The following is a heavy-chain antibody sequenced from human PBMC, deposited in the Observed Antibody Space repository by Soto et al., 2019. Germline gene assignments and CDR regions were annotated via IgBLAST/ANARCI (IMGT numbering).Heavy chain of an antibody. J-gene: IGHJ5*02. CDR1: RFTFNSYG. Sequence: SLRLSCAASRFTFNSYGMRWVRQAPGKGLEWVGFISDNGGNEYYADSVKGRFTISRDNSKNTLYLQTNSLRAEDTAVYYCTKEVSRQLLLGWFDLWGQGTLVTVSS. D-gene: IGHD2-15*01. CDR3: TKEVSRQLLLGWFDL. CDR2: ISDNGGNE. V-gene: IGHV3-30*18.